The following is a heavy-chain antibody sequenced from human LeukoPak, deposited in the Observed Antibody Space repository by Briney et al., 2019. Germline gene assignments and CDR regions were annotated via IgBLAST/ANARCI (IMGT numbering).Heavy chain of an antibody. D-gene: IGHD3-10*01. Sequence: GASVKVSCKASGYTFTSYYMHWVRQAPGQGLEWMGIINPSGGSTSYAQKFQGRVTMTRDMSTSTVYMELSSLRSEDTAVYYCASGRFESFGDLNWFDPWGQGTLVTVSS. V-gene: IGHV1-46*01. J-gene: IGHJ5*02. CDR2: INPSGGST. CDR1: GYTFTSYY. CDR3: ASGRFESFGDLNWFDP.